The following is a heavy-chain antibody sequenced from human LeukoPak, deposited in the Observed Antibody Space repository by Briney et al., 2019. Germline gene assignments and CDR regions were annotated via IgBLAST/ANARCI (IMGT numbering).Heavy chain of an antibody. CDR3: ARDSYSSSWHDY. J-gene: IGHJ4*02. V-gene: IGHV4-59*12. CDR2: MYYSGST. D-gene: IGHD6-13*01. CDR1: GGSIRSYY. Sequence: SETLSLTCTVSGGSIRSYYWSWIRQPPGKGLEWIGYMYYSGSTSYNPSLKSRVTISVDTSKNQFSLKLSSVTAADTAVYYCARDSYSSSWHDYWGQGTLVTVSS.